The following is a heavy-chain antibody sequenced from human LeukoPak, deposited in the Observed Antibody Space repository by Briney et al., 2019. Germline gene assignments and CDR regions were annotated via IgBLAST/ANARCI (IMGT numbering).Heavy chain of an antibody. CDR2: ISWNSGSI. D-gene: IGHD3-3*01. CDR3: AKGYRGGFWSGYYFDY. CDR1: GFTFDDYA. V-gene: IGHV3-9*01. J-gene: IGHJ4*02. Sequence: GGSLRLSCAASGFTFDDYAMHWVRQAPGKGLEWVSAISWNSGSIGYADSVKGRFTISRDNAKNSLYLQMNSLRAEDTALYYCAKGYRGGFWSGYYFDYWGQGTLVTVSS.